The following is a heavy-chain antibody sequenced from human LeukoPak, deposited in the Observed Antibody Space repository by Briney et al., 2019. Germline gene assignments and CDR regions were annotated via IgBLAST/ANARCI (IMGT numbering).Heavy chain of an antibody. D-gene: IGHD6-19*01. Sequence: KSSETLSLTCAVYGGSFSGYYWSWIRQPPGKGLEWIGNIYFSGSTYYNPSLKSRVTLFRDTSKNQFSLNLSSVTAADTAVYYCARQAGGWDYFDYWGQGTLVTVSS. V-gene: IGHV4-34*01. CDR2: IYFSGST. CDR1: GGSFSGYY. J-gene: IGHJ4*02. CDR3: ARQAGGWDYFDY.